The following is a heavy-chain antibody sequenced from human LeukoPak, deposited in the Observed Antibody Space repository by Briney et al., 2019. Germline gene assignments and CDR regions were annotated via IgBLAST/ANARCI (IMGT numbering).Heavy chain of an antibody. CDR2: IYGGGDA. D-gene: IGHD2-2*01. CDR3: AKDRDIVVVPAAIPWFDP. V-gene: IGHV3-66*01. CDR1: GFTFSITY. J-gene: IGHJ5*02. Sequence: GGSLRLSCAASGFTFSITYMAWVRQAPGKGLEWVSVIYGGGDAYYADSVKGRLTIARDNSKKTLYLQMNSLRAEDTAVYYCAKDRDIVVVPAAIPWFDPWGQGTLVTVSS.